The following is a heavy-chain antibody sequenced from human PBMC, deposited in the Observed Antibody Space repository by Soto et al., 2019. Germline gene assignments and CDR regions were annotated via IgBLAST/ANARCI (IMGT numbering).Heavy chain of an antibody. CDR3: ARQRVTMVRGAKYNWFDP. V-gene: IGHV4-34*01. CDR1: GGSFSGYY. D-gene: IGHD3-10*01. J-gene: IGHJ5*02. CDR2: INHSGST. Sequence: SETLSLTCAVYGGSFSGYYWSWIRQPPGKWLEWIGEINHSGSTNYNPSLKSRVTISVDTSKNQFSLKLSSVTAADTAVYYCARQRVTMVRGAKYNWFDPWGQGXLVTVYS.